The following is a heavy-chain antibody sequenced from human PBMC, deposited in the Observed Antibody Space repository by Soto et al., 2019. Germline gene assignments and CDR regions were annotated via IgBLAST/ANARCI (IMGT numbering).Heavy chain of an antibody. D-gene: IGHD5-12*01. V-gene: IGHV5-51*01. CDR3: ARLDNSAYDTGVYYGMDV. CDR1: GYSFPNYW. Sequence: GESLKISCKGSGYSFPNYWIGWVRQMPGKGLEWMGIIYPGDSDTRYSPSFQGQVTISADKSISTAYLQWSSLKASDTAIYYCARLDNSAYDTGVYYGMDVWGQGTTVTVS. J-gene: IGHJ6*02. CDR2: IYPGDSDT.